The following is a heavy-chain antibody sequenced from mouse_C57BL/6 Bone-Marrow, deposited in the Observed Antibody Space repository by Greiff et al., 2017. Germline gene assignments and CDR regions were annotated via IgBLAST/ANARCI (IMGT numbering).Heavy chain of an antibody. CDR1: GYTFTSYG. CDR3: AKDGSHWYFDV. D-gene: IGHD2-3*01. J-gene: IGHJ1*03. Sequence: QVQLKESGAELARPGASVKLSCKASGYTFTSYGISWVKQRTGQGLEWIGEIYPRSGNTYYNEKFKGKATLTADKSSSTAYMELRSLTSEDSAVYFCAKDGSHWYFDVWGTGTTVTVSS. CDR2: IYPRSGNT. V-gene: IGHV1-81*01.